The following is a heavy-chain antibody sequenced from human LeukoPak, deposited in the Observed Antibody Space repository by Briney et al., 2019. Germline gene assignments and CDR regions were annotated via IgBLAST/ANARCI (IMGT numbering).Heavy chain of an antibody. J-gene: IGHJ4*02. CDR3: ARPRGYSCGGPDRFDY. D-gene: IGHD5-18*01. CDR2: TYPGDSDT. Sequence: GEPLKISCKGSGYSFTSYWIGWVRQMPGKGLEWMGITYPGDSDTRYSPSFQGQVTISADKSISTAYLQWSSLKASDTAMYYCARPRGYSCGGPDRFDYWGQRTLVTVSS. V-gene: IGHV5-51*01. CDR1: GYSFTSYW.